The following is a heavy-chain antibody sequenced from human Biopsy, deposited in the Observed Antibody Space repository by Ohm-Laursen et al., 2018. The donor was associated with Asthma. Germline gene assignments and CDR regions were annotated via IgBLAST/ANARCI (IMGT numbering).Heavy chain of an antibody. Sequence: GASVKASYKTSGYTFNSAGITWVRQAPGQGLEWMGWISVYNGNTKVAQKLQDRVTMITDTSTSTAYMELRSLRSEDTAVYFCARAVDYSHYYGIDVWGQGTTVTVS. CDR2: ISVYNGNT. V-gene: IGHV1-18*01. CDR3: ARAVDYSHYYGIDV. CDR1: GYTFNSAG. J-gene: IGHJ6*02. D-gene: IGHD3-10*01.